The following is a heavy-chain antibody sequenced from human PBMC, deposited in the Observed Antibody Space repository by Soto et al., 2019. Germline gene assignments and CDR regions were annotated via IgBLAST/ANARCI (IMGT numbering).Heavy chain of an antibody. CDR1: GGSISSGGYY. J-gene: IGHJ4*02. D-gene: IGHD1-26*01. Sequence: SETLSLTCTVSGGSISSGGYYWSWIRQHPGKGLEWIGYIFYSGSTYYNPSLKSRVSISVDTSKNQFSLNLSSVTAADTAVYYRARVDTSMGATCVSYWGQGTLVPVSS. CDR2: IFYSGST. V-gene: IGHV4-31*03. CDR3: ARVDTSMGATCVSY.